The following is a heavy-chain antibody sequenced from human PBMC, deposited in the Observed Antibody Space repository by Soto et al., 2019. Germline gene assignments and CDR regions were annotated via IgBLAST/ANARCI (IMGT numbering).Heavy chain of an antibody. J-gene: IGHJ5*02. CDR1: GGTFSSYA. Sequence: QVQLVQSGAEVKKPGSSVKVSCKASGGTFSSYAISWVRQAPGQGLEWMGGIIPIFGTANYAQKFQGRVTITADESTSTAYMELSSLRSEDTALYYCAREWRGSGSYLGNWFDPWGQGTLVTVSS. V-gene: IGHV1-69*01. D-gene: IGHD3-10*01. CDR3: AREWRGSGSYLGNWFDP. CDR2: IIPIFGTA.